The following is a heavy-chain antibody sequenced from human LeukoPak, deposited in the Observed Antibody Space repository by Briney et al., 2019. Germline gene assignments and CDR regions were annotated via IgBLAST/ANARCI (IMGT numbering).Heavy chain of an antibody. D-gene: IGHD3-10*01. V-gene: IGHV3-53*01. J-gene: IGHJ4*02. Sequence: GGSLRLSCAASGFTVSSNYMSWVRQAPGKGLEWVSVIYSGGSTYYADSVKGRFTISRDNSKNTLYLQMNTLRAEDTAVYYCARDGLTASGSLSYYFDYWGQGTLVTVSS. CDR1: GFTVSSNY. CDR3: ARDGLTASGSLSYYFDY. CDR2: IYSGGST.